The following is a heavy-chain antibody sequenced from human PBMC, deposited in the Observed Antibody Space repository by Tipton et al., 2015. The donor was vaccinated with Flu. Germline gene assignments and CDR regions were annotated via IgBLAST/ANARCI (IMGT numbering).Heavy chain of an antibody. CDR3: ARRDYSNYVSDPKNWFDR. CDR1: GDSIRNDYY. V-gene: IGHV4-38-2*01. Sequence: TLSLTCAVSGDSIRNDYYWAWIRQPPGKGLEWIGNLHQTGYTYYDPSLRSRVILSVARSKNLFSLRLTSVTAADTAVYYCARRDYSNYVSDPKNWFDRWGQGTLVTISS. D-gene: IGHD4-11*01. J-gene: IGHJ5*02. CDR2: LHQTGYT.